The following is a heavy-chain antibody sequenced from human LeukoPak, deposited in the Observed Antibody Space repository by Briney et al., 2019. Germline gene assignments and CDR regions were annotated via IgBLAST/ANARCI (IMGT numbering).Heavy chain of an antibody. CDR1: GYTFTSYG. V-gene: IGHV1-69*13. J-gene: IGHJ4*02. Sequence: SVKVSCKASGYTFTSYGISWVRQAPGQGLEWMGGIIPIFGTANYAQKFRGRVTITADESTSTAYMELSSLRSEDTAVYYCARGQGQQLLDPFDYWGQGTLVTVSS. D-gene: IGHD6-13*01. CDR3: ARGQGQQLLDPFDY. CDR2: IIPIFGTA.